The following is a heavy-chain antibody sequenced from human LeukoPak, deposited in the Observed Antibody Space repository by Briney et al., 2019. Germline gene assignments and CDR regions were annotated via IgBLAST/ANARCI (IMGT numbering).Heavy chain of an antibody. CDR1: GYSVTSYW. D-gene: IGHD4-23*01. CDR2: MYPGDSDT. Sequence: GESLKISCKGSGYSVTSYWIGWVRQMPGKGLEWMGIMYPGDSDTRYSPSFQGQVTISVDKSISTAYLQWSSLKASDTAMYYCGRHLYGGNSAIDYWGQGTLVTVSS. V-gene: IGHV5-51*01. CDR3: GRHLYGGNSAIDY. J-gene: IGHJ4*02.